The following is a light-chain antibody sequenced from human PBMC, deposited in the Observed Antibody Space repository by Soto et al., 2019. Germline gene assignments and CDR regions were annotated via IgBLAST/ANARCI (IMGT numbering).Light chain of an antibody. CDR3: NSFSSSTLYV. CDR2: EVS. V-gene: IGLV2-14*01. Sequence: QSALTQPASVSGSPGQSITISCTGTSSDVGAYNYVSWYQQHPGKAPKLIIYEVSNRPSGVSNRFSGSKSGNTASLTISGLQAVDEAEYYCNSFSSSTLYVFGTGTKLTVL. CDR1: SSDVGAYNY. J-gene: IGLJ1*01.